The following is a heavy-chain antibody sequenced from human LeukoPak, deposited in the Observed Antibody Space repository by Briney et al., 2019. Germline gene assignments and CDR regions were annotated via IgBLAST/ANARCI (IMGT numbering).Heavy chain of an antibody. Sequence: GESLKISCKGSGYSFTSYWIGWVRQMPGKGREWMGVIYPGDSNIRYSPSFQGRVTISADNSITTAYLQWSSLTASDTAIYYCARRPGPGYSYAYYFDYWGQGALVTVSS. V-gene: IGHV5-51*01. J-gene: IGHJ4*02. CDR1: GYSFTSYW. CDR3: ARRPGPGYSYAYYFDY. D-gene: IGHD5-18*01. CDR2: IYPGDSNI.